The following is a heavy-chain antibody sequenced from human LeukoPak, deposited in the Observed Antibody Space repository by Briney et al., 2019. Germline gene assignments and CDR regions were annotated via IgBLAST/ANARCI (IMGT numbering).Heavy chain of an antibody. V-gene: IGHV3-23*01. CDR3: GKDPFGNMLPSFLQY. Sequence: GGSLRLSCAASGFTFSSYAMSWVRQAPGKGLEWVSAISGSGGSTYYADSVKGRFTISRDNSKNTLYLQMNSLRAEDTAVYYCGKDPFGNMLPSFLQYWGQGTLVTVSS. D-gene: IGHD3-16*01. CDR1: GFTFSSYA. CDR2: ISGSGGST. J-gene: IGHJ4*02.